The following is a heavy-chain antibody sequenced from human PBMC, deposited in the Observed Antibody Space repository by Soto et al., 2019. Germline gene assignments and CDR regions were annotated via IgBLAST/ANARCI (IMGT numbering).Heavy chain of an antibody. CDR2: INPGNGNT. V-gene: IGHV1-3*01. CDR1: GYTFTSYA. CDR3: ARWRLGITEEYAFDI. Sequence: TSVEVSCKASGYTFTSYAMHWVRQAPGQRLEWMGWINPGNGNTKYSQKFQGRVTITRDTSASTAYMELSSLRSEDTAVYYCARWRLGITEEYAFDIWGQGTMVTVS. J-gene: IGHJ3*02. D-gene: IGHD7-27*01.